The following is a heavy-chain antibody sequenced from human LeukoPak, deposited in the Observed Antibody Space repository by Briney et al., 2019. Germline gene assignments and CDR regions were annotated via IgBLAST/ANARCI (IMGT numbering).Heavy chain of an antibody. D-gene: IGHD2/OR15-2a*01. CDR2: ISDIGSI. CDR1: GGSISSYY. Sequence: PSETLSLTCTVSGGSISSYYWSWIRQPPGKGLEWIAYISDIGSINYNPSLKSRVTISLDTSKNQFSLKLSSVTAADTAVYYCAGHHPRNTVDFWGQGTLVTVSS. CDR3: AGHHPRNTVDF. V-gene: IGHV4-59*08. J-gene: IGHJ4*02.